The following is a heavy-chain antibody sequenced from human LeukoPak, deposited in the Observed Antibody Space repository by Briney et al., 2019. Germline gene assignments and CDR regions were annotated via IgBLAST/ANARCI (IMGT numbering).Heavy chain of an antibody. D-gene: IGHD3-22*01. CDR2: FDPEDGET. J-gene: IGHJ4*02. CDR1: GYTLTELS. Sequence: ASVKVSCKVSGYTLTELSMHWVRQAPGKGLEWMGGFDPEDGETIYAQKFQGRVTMTEDTSTDTAYMELSSLRSEDTAVYYCATRRYYYDSSGPSFDYWGQGTLVTVSS. V-gene: IGHV1-24*01. CDR3: ATRRYYYDSSGPSFDY.